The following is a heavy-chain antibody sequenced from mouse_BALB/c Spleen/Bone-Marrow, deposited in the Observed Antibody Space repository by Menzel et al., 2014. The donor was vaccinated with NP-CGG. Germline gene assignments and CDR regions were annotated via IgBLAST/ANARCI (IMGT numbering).Heavy chain of an antibody. CDR2: INPYNGGT. Sequence: VQLQQSGLLVVKPGASMKISCKASGYSFTGYTMNWVKPSHGKNLEWIGLINPYNGGTSYNQKFKGKATLTVDKSSSTAYMELLSLTSEDSAVYYCAREGAYDYEIFDYWGQGTTLTVSS. J-gene: IGHJ2*01. CDR3: AREGAYDYEIFDY. D-gene: IGHD2-4*01. CDR1: GYSFTGYT. V-gene: IGHV1-18*01.